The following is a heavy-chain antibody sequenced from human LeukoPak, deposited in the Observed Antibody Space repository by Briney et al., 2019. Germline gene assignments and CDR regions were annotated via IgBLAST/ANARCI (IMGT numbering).Heavy chain of an antibody. D-gene: IGHD1-20*01. J-gene: IGHJ6*03. Sequence: GGSLGLSCAASGFTFSSYSMNWVRQAPGKGLEWVSSISSSSSYIYYADSVKGRFTISRDNAKNSLYLQMNSLRAEDTAVYYCARDTRNNWKPDYYYMDVWGKGTTVTVSS. CDR1: GFTFSSYS. CDR3: ARDTRNNWKPDYYYMDV. V-gene: IGHV3-21*01. CDR2: ISSSSSYI.